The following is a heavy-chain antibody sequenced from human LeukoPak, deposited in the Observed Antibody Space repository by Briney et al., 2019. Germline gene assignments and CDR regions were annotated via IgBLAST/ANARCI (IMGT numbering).Heavy chain of an antibody. J-gene: IGHJ4*02. CDR3: ASGYSSDYGGNVY. CDR2: IRYDGSNK. Sequence: PGGSLRLSCAASGFTFSSYGMHWVRQAPGKGLEWVAFIRYDGSNKYYADSVKGRFTISRDNSKNTLYLQMNSLSTEDTAVYYCASGYSSDYGGNVYWGRGTLVTVSS. CDR1: GFTFSSYG. D-gene: IGHD4-23*01. V-gene: IGHV3-30*02.